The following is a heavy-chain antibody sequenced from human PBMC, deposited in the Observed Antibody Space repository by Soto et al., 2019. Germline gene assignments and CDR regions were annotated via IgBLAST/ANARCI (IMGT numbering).Heavy chain of an antibody. Sequence: ASVKVSCKVSGYTLTELSMHWVRQAPGKGLEWMGGFDPEDGETIYAQKFQGRVTMTEDTSTDTAYMELSSLRSEDTAVYYCAKSLDKAMAPLFGGWGQGTLVTVSS. V-gene: IGHV1-24*01. D-gene: IGHD5-18*01. CDR1: GYTLTELS. CDR2: FDPEDGET. J-gene: IGHJ4*02. CDR3: AKSLDKAMAPLFGG.